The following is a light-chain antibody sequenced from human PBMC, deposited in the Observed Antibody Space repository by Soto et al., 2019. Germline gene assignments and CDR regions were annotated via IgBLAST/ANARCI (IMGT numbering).Light chain of an antibody. CDR2: GAS. V-gene: IGKV3-15*01. CDR1: QSVSSK. J-gene: IGKJ1*01. CDR3: QHYDSLRWT. Sequence: EIVMTQSPATLSVSPGEGATLSCRASQSVSSKLASYQQKPGQAPRLLIYGASTRATGIPARFSGSGSGTDFSLTISRLEPEDFAVYYCQHYDSLRWTFGLGTKVDIK.